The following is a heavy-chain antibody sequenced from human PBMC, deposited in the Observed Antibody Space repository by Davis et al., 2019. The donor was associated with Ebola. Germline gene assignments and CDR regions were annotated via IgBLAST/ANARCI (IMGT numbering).Heavy chain of an antibody. J-gene: IGHJ4*02. V-gene: IGHV1-58*02. CDR1: GFTFSASA. CDR2: IVVGSGNT. CDR3: AASAGTVGKFDF. Sequence: SVKVSCKAFGFTFSASAMQWVRQARGQRLEWIGSIVVGSGNTNYAQKFRQRVTMTRDMSISTVYMELRSLRFDDTAVYYCAASAGTVGKFDFWGQGTVVTVSS. D-gene: IGHD1-14*01.